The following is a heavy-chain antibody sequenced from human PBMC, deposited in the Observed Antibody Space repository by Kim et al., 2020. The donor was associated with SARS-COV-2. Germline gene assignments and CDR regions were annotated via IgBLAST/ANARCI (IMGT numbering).Heavy chain of an antibody. CDR1: GGSISSYY. V-gene: IGHV4-59*01. Sequence: SETLSLTCTVSGGSISSYYWSWIRQPPGKGLEWIGYIYYSGSTNYNPSLKSRVTISVDTSKNQFSLKLSSVTAADTAVYYCARGGYTAMDPFDYWGQGTLVTVSS. D-gene: IGHD5-18*01. CDR2: IYYSGST. CDR3: ARGGYTAMDPFDY. J-gene: IGHJ4*02.